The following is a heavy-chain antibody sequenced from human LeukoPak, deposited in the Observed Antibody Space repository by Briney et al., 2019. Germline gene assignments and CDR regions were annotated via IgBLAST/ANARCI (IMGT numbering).Heavy chain of an antibody. CDR3: ARVRPNGGDFDY. J-gene: IGHJ4*02. CDR1: GGSISSGDYY. D-gene: IGHD2-8*01. Sequence: PSETLSLTCTVSGGSISSGDYYWSWIRQPPGKGLEWIGYIYYSGSTYYNPSLKSRVTISVDTSKNQFSLKLSSVTAADTAMYYCARVRPNGGDFDYWGQGTLVTVSS. CDR2: IYYSGST. V-gene: IGHV4-30-4*08.